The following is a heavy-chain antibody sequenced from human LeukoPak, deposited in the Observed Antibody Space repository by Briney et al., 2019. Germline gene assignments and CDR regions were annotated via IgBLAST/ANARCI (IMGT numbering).Heavy chain of an antibody. Sequence: SETLSLTCTVSGGSISSYYWSWIRQPPGKGLEWIGYIYYSGSTNYNPSLKSRVTISVDTSKNQFSLKLSSVTAADTAVYYCARACSGGSWGHDYYYYYMDVWGKGTTVTVSS. CDR2: IYYSGST. J-gene: IGHJ6*03. V-gene: IGHV4-59*01. CDR3: ARACSGGSWGHDYYYYYMDV. D-gene: IGHD2-15*01. CDR1: GGSISSYY.